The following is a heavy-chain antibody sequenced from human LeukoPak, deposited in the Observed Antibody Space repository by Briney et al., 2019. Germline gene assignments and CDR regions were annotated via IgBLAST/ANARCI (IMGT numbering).Heavy chain of an antibody. CDR3: AREVAAGMGGYWFGP. J-gene: IGHJ5*02. CDR1: GYTFTSYG. V-gene: IGHV1-18*01. CDR2: ISAYNGNT. D-gene: IGHD6-13*01. Sequence: ASVKVSCKASGYTFTSYGISWVRQAPGQGLEWMGWISAYNGNTNYAKKLQGRVTMTTDRSTSTAYMELRSLRSDDTAVYCCAREVAAGMGGYWFGPWGQGTLVTVSS.